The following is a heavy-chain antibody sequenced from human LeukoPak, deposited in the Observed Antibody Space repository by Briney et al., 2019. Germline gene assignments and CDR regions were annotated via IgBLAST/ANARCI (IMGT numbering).Heavy chain of an antibody. V-gene: IGHV4-34*01. J-gene: IGHJ5*02. CDR3: ARRAPIVVPAANGWFDP. Sequence: PSETLSLTCAVYGGSFSGYYWSWIRQPPGKGLEWIGEINHSGSTNYNPSLKSRVTISVDTSKNQFFLKLSSVTAADTAVYYCARRAPIVVPAANGWFDPWGQGTLVTVSS. D-gene: IGHD2-2*01. CDR1: GGSFSGYY. CDR2: INHSGST.